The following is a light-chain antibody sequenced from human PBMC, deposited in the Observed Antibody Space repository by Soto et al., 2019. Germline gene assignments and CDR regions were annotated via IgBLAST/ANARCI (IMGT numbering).Light chain of an antibody. Sequence: DIQMTQSPASLSAFVGDRVTITCQARQDIVNSLNWYQQKPGKAPKLLIYAASSLETGVPSKFSGSGSGTDFSFTIFSLQPEDVATYYCQHYDSLPPTFGPGTKVDIK. CDR1: QDIVNS. V-gene: IGKV1-33*01. CDR2: AAS. CDR3: QHYDSLPPT. J-gene: IGKJ3*01.